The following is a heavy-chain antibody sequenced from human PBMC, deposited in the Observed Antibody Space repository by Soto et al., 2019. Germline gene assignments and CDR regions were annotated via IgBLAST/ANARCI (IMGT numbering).Heavy chain of an antibody. CDR3: VRSRVYYYDSSGYAFDI. D-gene: IGHD3-22*01. Sequence: ASVKVSCKASGYTFTSYGISWVRQAPGQGLEWMGWISAYNGNTNYAQKLQGRVTMTTDTSTSTAYMELRSLRSDDTAVYYCVRSRVYYYDSSGYAFDIWGQGTMVTVSS. CDR1: GYTFTSYG. CDR2: ISAYNGNT. J-gene: IGHJ3*02. V-gene: IGHV1-18*01.